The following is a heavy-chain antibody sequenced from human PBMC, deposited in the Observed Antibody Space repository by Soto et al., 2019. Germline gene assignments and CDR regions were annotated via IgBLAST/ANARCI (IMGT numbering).Heavy chain of an antibody. Sequence: ASVKVSCKASGYTFTGYYMHWVRQAPGQGLEWMGWINPNSGGTNYAQKFQGWVTMTRDTSISTAYMELSRLRSDDTAVYYCARVGVTMVRGEDAFDIWGQGTMVTVSS. J-gene: IGHJ3*02. V-gene: IGHV1-2*04. CDR2: INPNSGGT. D-gene: IGHD3-10*01. CDR1: GYTFTGYY. CDR3: ARVGVTMVRGEDAFDI.